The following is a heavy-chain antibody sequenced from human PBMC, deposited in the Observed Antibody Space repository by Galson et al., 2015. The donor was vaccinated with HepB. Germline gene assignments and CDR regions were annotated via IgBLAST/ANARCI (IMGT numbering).Heavy chain of an antibody. V-gene: IGHV3-23*01. Sequence: SLRLSCAASGFTFSSYAMSWVRQAPGKGLEWVSAISGSGGSTYYADSVKGRFTIPRDNSKNTLYLQMNSLRAEDTAVYYCAKGYSYGSPYGMDVWGQGTTVTVSS. J-gene: IGHJ6*02. CDR2: ISGSGGST. CDR1: GFTFSSYA. CDR3: AKGYSYGSPYGMDV. D-gene: IGHD5-18*01.